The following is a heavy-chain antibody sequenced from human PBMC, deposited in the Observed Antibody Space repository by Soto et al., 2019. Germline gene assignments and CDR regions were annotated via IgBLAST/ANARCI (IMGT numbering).Heavy chain of an antibody. D-gene: IGHD1-7*01. Sequence: SVKVSSKASGGTFSSYAIRWVRQAPGQGLEWMGGIIPIFGTANYAQKFQGRVTITADKSTSTAYMELSSLISEDTAVYYCARVRARELETWGQGTLVTSPQ. CDR2: IIPIFGTA. CDR1: GGTFSSYA. V-gene: IGHV1-69*06. J-gene: IGHJ5*02. CDR3: ARVRARELET.